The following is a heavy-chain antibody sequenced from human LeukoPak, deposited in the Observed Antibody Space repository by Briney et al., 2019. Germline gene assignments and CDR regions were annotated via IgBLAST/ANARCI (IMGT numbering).Heavy chain of an antibody. V-gene: IGHV3-64*01. CDR3: ARGKSSYCGGGGCQHDAFDI. Sequence: GRSLRLSCAASGFTFSTYSMHWVRQAPGKGLEYVSTISTDGDNTFYANSVKGRFTISRDNSKNTLYLQMGSLRPEDMGVYYCARGKSSYCGGGGCQHDAFDIWGQGTMVTVSS. CDR2: ISTDGDNT. D-gene: IGHD2-21*01. CDR1: GFTFSTYS. J-gene: IGHJ3*02.